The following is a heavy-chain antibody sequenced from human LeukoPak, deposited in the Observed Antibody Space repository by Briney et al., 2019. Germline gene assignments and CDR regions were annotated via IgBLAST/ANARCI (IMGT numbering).Heavy chain of an antibody. CDR3: AELGITMIGGV. V-gene: IGHV3-43D*03. Sequence: QSGGSLRLSCAASGFTFDDYAMHWVRQAPGKGLEWVSLISWDGGSTYYGDSVKGRFTISRDNSKNSLYLQMNSLRAEDTAVYYCAELGITMIGGVWGKGTTVTISS. CDR1: GFTFDDYA. D-gene: IGHD3-10*02. CDR2: ISWDGGST. J-gene: IGHJ6*04.